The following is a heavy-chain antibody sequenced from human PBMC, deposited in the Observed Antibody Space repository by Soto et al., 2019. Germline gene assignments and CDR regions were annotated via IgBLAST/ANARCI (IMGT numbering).Heavy chain of an antibody. CDR3: ARAETTKYDSSGYGY. CDR1: GVTFSSYW. D-gene: IGHD3-22*01. CDR2: INGDGSIT. Sequence: PGGSLRLSCAASGVTFSSYWMHWVRQVPGKGLEWVARINGDGSITSHADSVTGRFTISRDNAKDTLDLQMRSLRAEDTGVYYCARAETTKYDSSGYGYWGQGVRVTVSS. V-gene: IGHV3-74*03. J-gene: IGHJ1*01.